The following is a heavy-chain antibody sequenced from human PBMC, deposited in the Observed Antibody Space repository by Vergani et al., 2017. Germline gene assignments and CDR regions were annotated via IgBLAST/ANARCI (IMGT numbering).Heavy chain of an antibody. CDR3: ARALNGDYGNFDY. J-gene: IGHJ4*02. CDR2: IYYSGRT. V-gene: IGHV4-39*07. Sequence: QVQLQQWGAGLLKPSETLSLTCAVYGGSISSSSYYWGWIRQPPGKGLEWIGSIYYSGRTYYNPSLKSRVTISVDRSKNQFSLKRSSVTAADTAVYYCARALNGDYGNFDYWGQGTLVTVSS. CDR1: GGSISSSSYY. D-gene: IGHD4-17*01.